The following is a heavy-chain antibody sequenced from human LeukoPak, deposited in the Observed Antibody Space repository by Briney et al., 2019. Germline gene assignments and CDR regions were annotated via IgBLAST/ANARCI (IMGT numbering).Heavy chain of an antibody. CDR2: ISGSGGST. J-gene: IGHJ4*02. D-gene: IGHD3-9*01. Sequence: PGGSLRLSCAASGFTFSSYAMSWVRQAPGKGLEWVSAISGSGGSTYYADSVKGRFTISRDNAKNSLYLQMNSLRAEDTAVYYCARVRQQYDILTGYYMDYFDYWGQGTLVTVSS. V-gene: IGHV3-23*01. CDR3: ARVRQQYDILTGYYMDYFDY. CDR1: GFTFSSYA.